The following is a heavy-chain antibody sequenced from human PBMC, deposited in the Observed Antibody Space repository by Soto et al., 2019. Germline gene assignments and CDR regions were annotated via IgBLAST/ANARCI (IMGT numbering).Heavy chain of an antibody. CDR3: AKDKDPGYTGMVLRPIDY. Sequence: PGGSLRLSCAASGFTFSSYGMHWVRRAPGKGLEWVAVISYDGNIKYYADSVKGRFTISRDNSENTLYLQMNSLRAEDTAVFYFAKDKDPGYTGMVLRPIDYWGQGTLVTVSS. CDR2: ISYDGNIK. CDR1: GFTFSSYG. J-gene: IGHJ4*02. D-gene: IGHD5-18*01. V-gene: IGHV3-30*18.